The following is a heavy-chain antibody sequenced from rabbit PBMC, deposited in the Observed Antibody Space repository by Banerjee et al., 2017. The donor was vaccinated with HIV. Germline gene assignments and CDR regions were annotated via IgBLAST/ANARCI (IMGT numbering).Heavy chain of an antibody. CDR1: GFSFSNKYV. Sequence: QEQLVESGGGLVQPEGSLTLTCTASGFSFSNKYVMCWVRQAPGKGLEWIGCIYPDDDNTDYASWVNGRFTISKTSSTTVTLPMTSLTAADTATYFCARGYAGYGYATGYFNLWGPGTLVTVS. CDR2: IYPDDDNT. CDR3: ARGYAGYGYATGYFNL. V-gene: IGHV1S45*01. J-gene: IGHJ4*01. D-gene: IGHD6-1*01.